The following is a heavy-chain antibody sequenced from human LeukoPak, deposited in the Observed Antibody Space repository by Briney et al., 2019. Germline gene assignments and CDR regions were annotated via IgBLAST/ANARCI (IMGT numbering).Heavy chain of an antibody. Sequence: VASVKVSCKASGYTFTSYDINWVRQATGQGLEWMGWMNPNSGNTGYAQKFQGRVTMTTDRSTNTVYMELRSLRSDDTAVYYCARDRSVMITFGGVIIAAYWGQGTLVSVSS. J-gene: IGHJ4*02. CDR2: MNPNSGNT. CDR3: ARDRSVMITFGGVIIAAY. D-gene: IGHD3-16*02. V-gene: IGHV1-8*01. CDR1: GYTFTSYD.